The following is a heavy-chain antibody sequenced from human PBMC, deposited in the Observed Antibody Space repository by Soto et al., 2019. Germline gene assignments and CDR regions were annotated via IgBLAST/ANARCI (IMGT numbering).Heavy chain of an antibody. J-gene: IGHJ6*02. V-gene: IGHV4-4*02. Sequence: PSETLSLTCAISGGSISSNNWWTWVRQSPGKGLEWIGEIHHSESTNYNPSLNSRVTISVDRSKNQFSLKLSSVTAADTAVYYCAREEYSNGWGMDVWGQGTTVTVSS. D-gene: IGHD5-18*01. CDR3: AREEYSNGWGMDV. CDR2: IHHSEST. CDR1: GGSISSNNW.